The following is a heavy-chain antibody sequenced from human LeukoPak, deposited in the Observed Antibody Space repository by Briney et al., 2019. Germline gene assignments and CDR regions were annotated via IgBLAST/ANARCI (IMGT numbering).Heavy chain of an antibody. V-gene: IGHV4-4*07. D-gene: IGHD3-22*01. CDR1: GGSISSYY. CDR2: IYTSGST. J-gene: IGHJ5*02. Sequence: PSEILSLTCTVSGGSISSYYWSWIRQPAGKGLEWIGRIYTSGSTNYNPSLKSRVTMSVDTSKNQFSLKLSSVTAADTAVYYCARAVGSHYYDSSGYPNWFDPWGQGTLVTVSS. CDR3: ARAVGSHYYDSSGYPNWFDP.